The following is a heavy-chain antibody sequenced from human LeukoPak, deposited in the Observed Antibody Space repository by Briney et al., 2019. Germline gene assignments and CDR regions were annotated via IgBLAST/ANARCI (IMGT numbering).Heavy chain of an antibody. CDR1: GFSLSSYG. V-gene: IGHV3-64*01. Sequence: GGSLRLPCAASGFSLSSYGMHWVRQAPGKGLEYVSGLSSDGGSTYYATSAKGRFIISRDNSKNMLYLQVGSLRAEDMAVYYCAREQNYYYYMDVWGKGTTVTVSS. J-gene: IGHJ6*03. CDR2: LSSDGGST. CDR3: AREQNYYYYMDV.